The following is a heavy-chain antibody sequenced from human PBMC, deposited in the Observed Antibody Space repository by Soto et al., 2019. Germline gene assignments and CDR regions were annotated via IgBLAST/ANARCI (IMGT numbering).Heavy chain of an antibody. CDR1: GYTFAIYG. CDR3: ARSNSFNSF. Sequence: ASVKVSCKASGYTFAIYGISWVRQATGQGLAWVGCISVYNGRTNYAQRLQDRVTLTTDTSTNTAYMDLTKLRSDDTAVYYCARSNSFNSFWGHGTMGTVST. J-gene: IGHJ4*01. D-gene: IGHD2-15*01. V-gene: IGHV1-18*04. CDR2: ISVYNGRT.